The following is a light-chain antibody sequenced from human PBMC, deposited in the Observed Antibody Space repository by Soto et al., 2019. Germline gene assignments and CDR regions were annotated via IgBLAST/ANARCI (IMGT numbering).Light chain of an antibody. Sequence: DIQMTHSPSSLSASVVDRVTITCRASQSISSYLNWYQQKPGKAPKLLIYAASSLQSGVPSRFSGSGSGTDFTLTISSLQPEDFATYYCQQSYSTPRTFGQGTKVDTK. CDR3: QQSYSTPRT. V-gene: IGKV1-39*01. CDR1: QSISSY. CDR2: AAS. J-gene: IGKJ1*01.